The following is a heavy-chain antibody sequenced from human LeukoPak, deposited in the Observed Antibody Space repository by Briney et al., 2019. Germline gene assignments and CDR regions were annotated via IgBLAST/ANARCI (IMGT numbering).Heavy chain of an antibody. Sequence: GSLRLSCAASGFTFSSYAMHWVRQAPGKGLEWVAVISYDGSNKYYADSVKGRFTISRDNSKNTLYLQMNSLRAEDTAVYYCARESAAVADTFDYWGQGTLVTVSS. CDR3: ARESAAVADTFDY. V-gene: IGHV3-30-3*01. D-gene: IGHD6-19*01. J-gene: IGHJ4*02. CDR2: ISYDGSNK. CDR1: GFTFSSYA.